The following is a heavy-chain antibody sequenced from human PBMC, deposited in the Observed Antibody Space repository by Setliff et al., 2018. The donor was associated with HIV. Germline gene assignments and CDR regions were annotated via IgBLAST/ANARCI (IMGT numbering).Heavy chain of an antibody. Sequence: SETLSLTCAVYGESFSGYYWSWIRQPPGEGLEWIGEINHSGSTNYNPSLKSRVTISVDTSKNQFSLKLTSVTAADTAVYYCAGGPGTTSIDYWAQGTLVTVSS. CDR3: AGGPGTTSIDY. D-gene: IGHD1-26*01. CDR1: GESFSGYY. J-gene: IGHJ4*02. V-gene: IGHV4-34*01. CDR2: INHSGST.